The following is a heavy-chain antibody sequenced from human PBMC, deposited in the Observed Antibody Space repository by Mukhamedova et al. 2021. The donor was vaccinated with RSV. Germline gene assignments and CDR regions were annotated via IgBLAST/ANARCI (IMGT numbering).Heavy chain of an antibody. J-gene: IGHJ3*02. D-gene: IGHD2-8*02. V-gene: IGHV4-39*01. CDR2: IYYSENT. Sequence: GLEWIGTIYYSENTYYTPSLKSRVTISVDTSKNQFSLKLSSVTAADTAVYYCARPKSGYWPDAFDIWGQGTMVTVSS. CDR3: ARPKSGYWPDAFDI.